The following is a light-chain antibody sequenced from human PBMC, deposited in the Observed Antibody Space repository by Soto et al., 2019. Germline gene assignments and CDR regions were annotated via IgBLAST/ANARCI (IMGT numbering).Light chain of an antibody. J-gene: IGLJ1*01. V-gene: IGLV2-14*01. CDR1: SSDVGGYNY. CDR3: SSYTIISTPLYV. CDR2: EVS. Sequence: QSALTQPASVSGSPGQSITISCTGTSSDVGGYNYVSWYQQHPGKAPKLMIYEVSNRPSGVSNRFSGSKSSNTASLTISGLQDDDEADDSCSSYTIISTPLYVFGTGTKVTVL.